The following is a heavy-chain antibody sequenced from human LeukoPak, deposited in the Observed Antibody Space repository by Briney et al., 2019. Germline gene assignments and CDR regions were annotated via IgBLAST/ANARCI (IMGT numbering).Heavy chain of an antibody. Sequence: PSETLSLTCAVYGGSFSGYYWSWIRQPPGKGLEWIGEINHSGSTNYNPSLKSRVTISVDTSKNQFPLKLSSVTAADTAVYYCARGGLTGGFDYWGQGTLVTVSS. J-gene: IGHJ4*02. V-gene: IGHV4-34*01. CDR2: INHSGST. CDR3: ARGGLTGGFDY. CDR1: GGSFSGYY. D-gene: IGHD1-14*01.